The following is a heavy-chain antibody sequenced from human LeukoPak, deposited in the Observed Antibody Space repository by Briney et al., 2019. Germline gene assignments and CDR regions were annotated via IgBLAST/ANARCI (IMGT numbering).Heavy chain of an antibody. CDR1: GFTFSTYA. CDR2: ICGSDGSR. J-gene: IGHJ4*02. CDR3: ARDPYCGGDCFTP. Sequence: GGSLRLSCAASGFTFSTYAMSWVRQAPGKGLEWVSAICGSDGSRYYADSVKGRFTISRDNSKNTLYLQMNSLRAEDTAVYYCARDPYCGGDCFTPWGQGTLVTVSS. D-gene: IGHD2-21*02. V-gene: IGHV3-23*01.